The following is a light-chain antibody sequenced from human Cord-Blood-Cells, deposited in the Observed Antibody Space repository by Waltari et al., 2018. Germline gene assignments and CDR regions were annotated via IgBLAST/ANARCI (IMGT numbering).Light chain of an antibody. CDR3: QAWDSSHVV. CDR2: QDS. Sequence: SYELTQPPSVSVSPGQTASITYSGDKLGVKYACWYQQKPGQSPVLVIYQDSKRPSGIPERFSGSNSGNTATLTISGTQAMDEADYYCQAWDSSHVVFGGGTKLTVL. V-gene: IGLV3-1*01. CDR1: KLGVKY. J-gene: IGLJ2*01.